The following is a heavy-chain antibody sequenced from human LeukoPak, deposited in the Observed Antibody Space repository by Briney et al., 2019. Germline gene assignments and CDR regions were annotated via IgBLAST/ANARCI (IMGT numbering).Heavy chain of an antibody. CDR1: GGSISSYY. CDR3: ARVNLGYCSSTSCYPFDY. Sequence: PSETLSLTCTASGGSISSYYWSWIRQPPGKGLEWIGYIYYSGSTNYNPSLKSRVTISVDTSKNQFSLKLSSVTAADTAVYYCARVNLGYCSSTSCYPFDYWGQGTLVTVSS. CDR2: IYYSGST. V-gene: IGHV4-59*01. J-gene: IGHJ4*02. D-gene: IGHD2-2*01.